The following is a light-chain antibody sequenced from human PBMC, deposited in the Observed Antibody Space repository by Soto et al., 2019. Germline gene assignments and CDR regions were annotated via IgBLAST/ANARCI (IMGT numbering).Light chain of an antibody. V-gene: IGKV2-28*01. J-gene: IGKJ5*01. CDR1: QSLLHSNGNNY. Sequence: DIVMTQSPLSLPVTPGEAASISCSASQSLLHSNGNNYLDWYLQKPGQSPQLLRHLGSNRASGAPDGLRGSGSGTDCTLKISRVEAEDVEVYYGSRGPHPPVAFGPRKTREIK. CDR2: LGS. CDR3: SRGPHPPVA.